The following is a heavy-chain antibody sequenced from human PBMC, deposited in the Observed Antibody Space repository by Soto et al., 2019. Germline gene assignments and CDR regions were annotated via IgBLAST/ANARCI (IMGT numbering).Heavy chain of an antibody. D-gene: IGHD5-12*01. Sequence: GGSLRLSYAASGFTSSSYSMNWVRQAPGKGLEWVSSISSSSSYIYYADSVKGRFTISRDNAKNSLYLQMNSLRDEDTAMYYCAREMATITEIDYWGQGTQVTVSS. CDR2: ISSSSSYI. J-gene: IGHJ4*02. V-gene: IGHV3-21*01. CDR1: GFTSSSYS. CDR3: AREMATITEIDY.